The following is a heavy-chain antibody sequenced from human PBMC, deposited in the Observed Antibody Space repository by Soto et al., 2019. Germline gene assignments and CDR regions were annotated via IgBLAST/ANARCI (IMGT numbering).Heavy chain of an antibody. V-gene: IGHV4-39*01. J-gene: IGHJ5*02. CDR1: GGSISSSSYY. CDR3: ARRERAAGFSDP. Sequence: SETLSLTCTVSGGSISSSSYYWGWIRQPPGKGLEWIGSIYYSGSTYYNPSLKSRVTISVDTSKNQFSLKLSSVTAADTAVYYCARRERAAGFSDPRGQGTLVTVSS. D-gene: IGHD6-13*01. CDR2: IYYSGST.